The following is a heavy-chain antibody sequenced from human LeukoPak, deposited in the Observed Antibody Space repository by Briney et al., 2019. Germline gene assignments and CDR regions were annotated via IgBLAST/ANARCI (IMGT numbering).Heavy chain of an antibody. D-gene: IGHD1/OR15-1a*01. CDR2: ISYDGSNK. V-gene: IGHV3-30*18. CDR1: GFTFSSNW. J-gene: IGHJ4*02. Sequence: GGSLRLSCAASGFTFSSNWMHWVRQAPGKGLEWVAVISYDGSNKYYADYVKGRFTISRDNSKNTLYLQMNSLRAEDTAVYYCAKPWDNARPFDYWGQGTLVTVSS. CDR3: AKPWDNARPFDY.